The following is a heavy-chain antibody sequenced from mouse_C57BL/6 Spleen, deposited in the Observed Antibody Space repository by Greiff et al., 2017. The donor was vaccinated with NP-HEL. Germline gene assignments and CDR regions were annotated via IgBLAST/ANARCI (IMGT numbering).Heavy chain of an antibody. CDR1: GFTFSSYG. CDR2: ISSGGSYT. D-gene: IGHD4-1*01. V-gene: IGHV5-6*01. J-gene: IGHJ4*01. CDR3: ASPGVTGTDYYAMDY. Sequence: EVKLVESGGDLVKPGGSLKLSCAASGFTFSSYGMSWVRQTPDKRLEWVATISSGGSYTYYPDSVKGRVTMSRDNAKNTLYLQMSSLKSEDTAMYYCASPGVTGTDYYAMDYWGQGTSVTVAS.